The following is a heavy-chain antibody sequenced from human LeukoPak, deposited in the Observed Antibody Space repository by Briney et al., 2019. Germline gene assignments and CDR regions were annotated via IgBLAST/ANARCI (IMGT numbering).Heavy chain of an antibody. CDR3: ARHWCGGDCYSETNWFDP. V-gene: IGHV4-59*01. Sequence: SETLSLTCTVSGGSISSYYWSWIRQPPGKGLEWIGYIYYSGSTNYNPSLKSRVTISVDTSKNQFSLKLSSVTAADTAVYYCARHWCGGDCYSETNWFDPWGQGTLVTVSS. CDR2: IYYSGST. D-gene: IGHD2-21*02. J-gene: IGHJ5*02. CDR1: GGSISSYY.